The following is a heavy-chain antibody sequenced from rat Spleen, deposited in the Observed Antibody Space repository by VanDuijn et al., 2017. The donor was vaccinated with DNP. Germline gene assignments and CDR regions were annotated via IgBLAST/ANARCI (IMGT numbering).Heavy chain of an antibody. CDR2: ITSSGGST. Sequence: EVQLVESGGDLVQPGRSLKLSCVVSGFTFNKYWMTWIRQVPGKGLEWVASITSSGGSTYYPDSVKGRFSISRDNAKSTLYLQMESLRSEDTATYYCARLRAMDAWGQGTSVTVSS. CDR3: ARLRAMDA. CDR1: GFTFNKYW. D-gene: IGHD4-1*01. V-gene: IGHV5-31*01. J-gene: IGHJ4*01.